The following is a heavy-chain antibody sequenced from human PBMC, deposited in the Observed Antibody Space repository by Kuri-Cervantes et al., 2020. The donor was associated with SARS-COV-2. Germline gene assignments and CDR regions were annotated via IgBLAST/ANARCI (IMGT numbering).Heavy chain of an antibody. J-gene: IGHJ3*02. CDR2: FDTEDGET. V-gene: IGHV1-24*01. Sequence: ASVKVSCKASGYTLTELSMHWARQTPGKGLEWVGGFDTEDGETIYPQKFQGRVTMTRNTSISTAYMELSSLRSEDTAVYYCARAPYYDFWSGTSTDAFDIWGQGTMVTVSS. CDR1: GYTLTELS. CDR3: ARAPYYDFWSGTSTDAFDI. D-gene: IGHD3-3*01.